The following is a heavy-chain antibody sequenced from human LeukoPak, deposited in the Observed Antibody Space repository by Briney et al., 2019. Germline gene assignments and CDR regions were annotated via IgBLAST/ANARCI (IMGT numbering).Heavy chain of an antibody. V-gene: IGHV4-39*07. D-gene: IGHD3-10*01. Sequence: PSETLSLTCTVSGGSITSSSYYWGWIRQPPGKGLEWIGSIYYSGSTYYNPSLKSRVTISVDSSKNQFSLKLSSVTAADTAVYYCARDLGWMVRGVITGAFDIWGQGTMVTVSS. J-gene: IGHJ3*02. CDR1: GGSITSSSYY. CDR2: IYYSGST. CDR3: ARDLGWMVRGVITGAFDI.